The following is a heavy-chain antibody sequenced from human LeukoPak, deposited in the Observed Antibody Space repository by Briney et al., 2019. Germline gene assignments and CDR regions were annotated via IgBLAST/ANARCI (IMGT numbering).Heavy chain of an antibody. D-gene: IGHD2-21*01. J-gene: IGHJ3*02. V-gene: IGHV4-61*02. CDR3: ARGFVVSEDAFDI. CDR2: IYTSGST. CDR1: GGSISSGSYY. Sequence: PSQTLSLTCTVSGGSISSGSYYWSWIRQPAGKGLEWIGRIYTSGSTNYNPSLKSRVTISVGTSKNQFSLKLSSVTAADTAVYYCARGFVVSEDAFDIWGQGTMVTVSS.